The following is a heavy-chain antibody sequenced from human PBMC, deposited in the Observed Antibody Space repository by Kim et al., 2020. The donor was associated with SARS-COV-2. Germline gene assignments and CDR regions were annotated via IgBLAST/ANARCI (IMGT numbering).Heavy chain of an antibody. J-gene: IGHJ4*02. CDR1: GFTFSDYH. CDR3: ARDWGPGYSYVDY. V-gene: IGHV3-11*06. D-gene: IGHD5-18*01. Sequence: GGSLRLSCAASGFTFSDYHMSWIRQAPGKGLEWVSYISSSSSYTNYADSVKGRFTISRDNAKNSLYLQMNSLRAEDTAVYYCARDWGPGYSYVDYWGQGTLVTVSS. CDR2: ISSSSSYT.